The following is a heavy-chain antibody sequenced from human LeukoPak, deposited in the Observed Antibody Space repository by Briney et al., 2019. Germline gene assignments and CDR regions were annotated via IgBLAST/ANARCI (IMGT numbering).Heavy chain of an antibody. J-gene: IGHJ4*02. CDR3: ARVHLYYGSGSYYNAPIDY. CDR2: INHRGST. D-gene: IGHD3-10*01. CDR1: GGSFSGYY. Sequence: SETLSLTCAVYGGSFSGYYWSWIRQPPGKGLEWIGEINHRGSTNYNPSLKSRVTISVDTSKNQFSLKLSSVTAADTAVYYCARVHLYYGSGSYYNAPIDYWGQGTLVTVSS. V-gene: IGHV4-34*01.